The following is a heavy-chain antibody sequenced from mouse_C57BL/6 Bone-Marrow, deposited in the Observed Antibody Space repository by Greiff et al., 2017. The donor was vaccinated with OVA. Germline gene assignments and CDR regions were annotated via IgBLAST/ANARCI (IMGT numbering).Heavy chain of an antibody. CDR2: INPGSGGT. D-gene: IGHD1-1*01. Sequence: QVQLKESGAELVRPGTSVTVSCKASGYAFTNYLIEWVKQRPGQGLEWIGVINPGSGGTNYNEKFKGKATLTADKSSSTAYMQLSSLTSEDSAVYFCARRDYGSSYWYFDVWGTGTTVTVSS. V-gene: IGHV1-54*01. CDR3: ARRDYGSSYWYFDV. CDR1: GYAFTNYL. J-gene: IGHJ1*03.